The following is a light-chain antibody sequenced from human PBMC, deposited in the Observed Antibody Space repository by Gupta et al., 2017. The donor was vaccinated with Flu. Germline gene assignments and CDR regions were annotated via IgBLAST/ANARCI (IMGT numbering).Light chain of an antibody. CDR1: QSLLHSNGYNY. Sequence: DTVLTQPPLPLPVTPGDPASISCRSSQSLLHSNGYNYLDWYLQKPGQSPQLLIYLGSNRASGVPDRFSGSGSGTDFTLKISRVEAEDVGVYYCRQALQTIWTFGQGTKVEIK. V-gene: IGKV2-28*01. CDR2: LGS. J-gene: IGKJ1*01. CDR3: RQALQTIWT.